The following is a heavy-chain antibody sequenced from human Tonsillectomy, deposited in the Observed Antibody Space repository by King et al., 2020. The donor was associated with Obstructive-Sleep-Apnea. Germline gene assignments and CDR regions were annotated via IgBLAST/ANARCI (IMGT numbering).Heavy chain of an antibody. CDR2: IRSTSSDI. J-gene: IGHJ4*02. D-gene: IGHD6-19*01. CDR3: ARGYSGWYFDY. V-gene: IGHV3-21*06. Sequence: VQLVESGGGLVKPGGSLRLSCVVSGFTFINYSMNWVRQAPGKGLEWVSCIRSTSSDIYYADSVKGRFTISRDNAKNSLYLQMNSLRVEDTAVYFCARGYSGWYFDYWGQGTLVTVSS. CDR1: GFTFINYS.